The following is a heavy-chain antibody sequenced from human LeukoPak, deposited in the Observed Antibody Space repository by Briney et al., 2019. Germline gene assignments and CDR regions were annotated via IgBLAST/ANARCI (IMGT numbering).Heavy chain of an antibody. CDR3: AKSSSGGWYLLGDAFDI. CDR1: GFTFSSHG. J-gene: IGHJ3*02. V-gene: IGHV3-30*18. D-gene: IGHD6-19*01. Sequence: GGSLRLSCAASGFTFSSHGIHWVRQAPGKGLGWVAVISYAGSDKYYADSVKGRFTISRDNSKNTLYLQMNSLRAEDTAVYYCAKSSSGGWYLLGDAFDIWGQGTLVTVSS. CDR2: ISYAGSDK.